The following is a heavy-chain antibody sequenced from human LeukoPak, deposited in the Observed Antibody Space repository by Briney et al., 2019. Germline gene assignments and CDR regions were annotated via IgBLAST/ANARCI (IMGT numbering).Heavy chain of an antibody. CDR2: INHSGST. D-gene: IGHD3-9*01. Sequence: PSETLSFTCAVYGGSFSGYYWSWIRQPPGKGLEWIGEINHSGSTNYNPSLKSRVTISVDTSKNQFSLKLSSVTAADTAVYYCARQALLRYFDWLKGFDPWGQGTLVTVSS. J-gene: IGHJ5*02. V-gene: IGHV4-34*01. CDR1: GGSFSGYY. CDR3: ARQALLRYFDWLKGFDP.